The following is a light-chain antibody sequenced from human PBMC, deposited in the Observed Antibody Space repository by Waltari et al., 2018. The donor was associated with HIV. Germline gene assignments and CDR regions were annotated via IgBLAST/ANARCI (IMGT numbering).Light chain of an antibody. Sequence: QSALTQPASVSGPPGQSIPNSCTGTRSNVGSDELVHWYQQHPGEAPKLIIYEVTKRPSGVSNRFSGSKSGNTASLTISGLQAEDEADYYCCSCPRSGIRYVFGTGTKVTVL. J-gene: IGLJ1*01. V-gene: IGLV2-23*02. CDR1: RSNVGSDEL. CDR2: EVT. CDR3: CSCPRSGIRYV.